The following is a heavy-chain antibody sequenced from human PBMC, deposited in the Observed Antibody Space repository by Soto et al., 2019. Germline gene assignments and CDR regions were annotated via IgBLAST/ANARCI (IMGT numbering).Heavy chain of an antibody. CDR1: GYTFTSYG. CDR2: ISAYNGNT. Sequence: SVKVSCKASGYTFTSYGISWVRQAPGQGLEWMGWISAYNGNTNYAQKLQGRVTMTTDTSTSTAYMELRSLRSDDTAVYYCARVVAVAGTPYNWFDPWGHGTLVTVSS. V-gene: IGHV1-18*01. CDR3: ARVVAVAGTPYNWFDP. J-gene: IGHJ5*02. D-gene: IGHD6-19*01.